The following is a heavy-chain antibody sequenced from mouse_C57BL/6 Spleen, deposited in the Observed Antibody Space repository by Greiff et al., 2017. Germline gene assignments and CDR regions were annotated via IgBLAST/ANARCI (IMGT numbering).Heavy chain of an antibody. CDR1: GYTFTSYW. Sequence: QVQLQQSGAELVRPGSSVKLSCTASGYTFTSYWMHWVKQRPIQGLEWIGNIDPSDSETHYNQKFKDKATLTVDKSSSTAYMQLSSLTSEDSAVYYCAREGAGSSYERDYFDYWGQGTTLTVAS. J-gene: IGHJ2*01. V-gene: IGHV1-52*01. CDR3: AREGAGSSYERDYFDY. CDR2: IDPSDSET. D-gene: IGHD1-1*01.